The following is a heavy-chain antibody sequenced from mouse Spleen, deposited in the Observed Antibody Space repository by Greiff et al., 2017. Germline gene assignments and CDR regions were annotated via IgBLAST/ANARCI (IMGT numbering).Heavy chain of an antibody. CDR2: IDPSDSYT. Sequence: QVQLQQPGAELVMPGASVKLSCKASGYTFTSYWMHWVKQRPGQGLEWIGEIDPSDSYTNYNQKFKGKATLTVDKSSSTAYMQLSSLTSEDSAVYYCARTHYGTDYWGQGTTLTVSS. J-gene: IGHJ2*01. CDR3: ARTHYGTDY. V-gene: IGHV1-69*01. CDR1: GYTFTSYW. D-gene: IGHD2-1*01.